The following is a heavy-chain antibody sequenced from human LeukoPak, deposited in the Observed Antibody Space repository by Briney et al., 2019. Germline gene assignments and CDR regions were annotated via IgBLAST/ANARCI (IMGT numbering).Heavy chain of an antibody. J-gene: IGHJ6*02. CDR3: ARTKGIAAAGTRPLDV. Sequence: PGGSLRLSCAASGFTFSSYGMHWVRQAPGKGLEWVSYISSSSSTIYYADSVKGRFTISRGNAKNSLYLQMNSLRAEDTAVYYCARTKGIAAAGTRPLDVWGQGTTVTVSS. CDR1: GFTFSSYG. D-gene: IGHD6-13*01. V-gene: IGHV3-48*04. CDR2: ISSSSSTI.